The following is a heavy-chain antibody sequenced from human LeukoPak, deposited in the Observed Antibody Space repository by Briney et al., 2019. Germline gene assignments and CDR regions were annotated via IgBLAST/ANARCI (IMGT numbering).Heavy chain of an antibody. J-gene: IGHJ4*02. CDR1: GGSITSYY. CDR3: TRGTSPYYGDKRVGYYFDY. Sequence: PSESLSLTCTVSGGSITSYYWSWIRQPPWKGLEWIGYIYYSGSTNYNPSLKSRVTISVHTSKNQFSLKLSSVTAADTAVYYCTRGTSPYYGDKRVGYYFDYWGQGTLVTVSS. V-gene: IGHV4-59*01. D-gene: IGHD4-17*01. CDR2: IYYSGST.